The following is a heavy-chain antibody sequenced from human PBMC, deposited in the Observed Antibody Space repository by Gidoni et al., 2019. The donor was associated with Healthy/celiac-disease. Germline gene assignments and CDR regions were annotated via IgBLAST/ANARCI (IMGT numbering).Heavy chain of an antibody. D-gene: IGHD2-15*01. Sequence: EVQLVQSGAEVKKPGESLKISCKGSGYSFTSYWIGWVRQMPGKGLAWMGIIYPGDSDTRYSPSFQGQVTISADKSISTAYLQWSSLKASDTAMYYCARLLYSGGSPPDAFDIWGQGTMVTVSS. V-gene: IGHV5-51*01. CDR1: GYSFTSYW. CDR2: IYPGDSDT. CDR3: ARLLYSGGSPPDAFDI. J-gene: IGHJ3*02.